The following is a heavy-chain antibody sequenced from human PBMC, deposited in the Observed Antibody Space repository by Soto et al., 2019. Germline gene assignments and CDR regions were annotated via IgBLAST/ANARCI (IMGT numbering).Heavy chain of an antibody. D-gene: IGHD6-6*01. J-gene: IGHJ3*02. V-gene: IGHV3-48*04. CDR2: ISSSGSTI. CDR3: ARDQAPSSIEARPEVDAFDI. CDR1: GFTFSSYG. Sequence: PGGSLRLSCAASGFTFSSYGMHWVRQAPGKGLEWVSYISSSGSTIYYADSVKGRFTISRDNAKNSLYLQMNSLRAEDTAVYYCARDQAPSSIEARPEVDAFDIWGRGTMVTVSS.